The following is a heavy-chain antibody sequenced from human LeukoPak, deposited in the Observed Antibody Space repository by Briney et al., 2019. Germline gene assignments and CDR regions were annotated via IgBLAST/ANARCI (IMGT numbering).Heavy chain of an antibody. J-gene: IGHJ4*02. V-gene: IGHV4-59*08. CDR2: IHYSGST. CDR1: GGSISSYF. D-gene: IGHD3-22*01. Sequence: SETLSLTCTVSGGSISSYFWSWIRQTPGEGLEWIGDIHYSGSTNYNPSLKSRVTISVDTSKNQFSLKLTSVTAADTAVYYCARQGVSSYQYYFDYWGQGTLVTVSS. CDR3: ARQGVSSYQYYFDY.